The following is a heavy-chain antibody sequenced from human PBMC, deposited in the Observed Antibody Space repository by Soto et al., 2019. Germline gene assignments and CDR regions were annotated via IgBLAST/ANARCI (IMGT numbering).Heavy chain of an antibody. Sequence: QLQLQESGSGLVKPSQTLSLTCAVSGGSISSGGYSWSWIRQPPGKGLEWIGYIYHSGSTYYNPSLKSRVTISVDRSKNQFSLKLSSVTAADTAVYYCARESRRVTMVRGVIPRHHGWFDPWGQGTLVTVSS. J-gene: IGHJ5*02. CDR2: IYHSGST. CDR3: ARESRRVTMVRGVIPRHHGWFDP. D-gene: IGHD3-10*01. CDR1: GGSISSGGYS. V-gene: IGHV4-30-2*01.